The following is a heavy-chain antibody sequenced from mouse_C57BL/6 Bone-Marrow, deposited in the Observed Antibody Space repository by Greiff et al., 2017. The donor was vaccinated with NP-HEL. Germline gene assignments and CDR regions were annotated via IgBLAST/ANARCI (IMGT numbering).Heavy chain of an antibody. D-gene: IGHD2-12*01. V-gene: IGHV1-59*01. CDR3: AKKEHYTSTGDAMDY. J-gene: IGHJ4*01. CDR2: IDPSDSYT. CDR1: GYTFTSYW. Sequence: QVQLKQPGAELVRPGTSVKLSCKASGYTFTSYWMHWVKQRPGQGLEWIGVIDPSDSYTNYNQKFKGKATLTVDTSSSTAYMQLSSLTSEDSAVYYCAKKEHYTSTGDAMDYWGQGTSVTVSS.